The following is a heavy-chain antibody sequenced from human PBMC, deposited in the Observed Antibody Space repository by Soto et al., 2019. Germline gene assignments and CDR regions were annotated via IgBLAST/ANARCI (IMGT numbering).Heavy chain of an antibody. D-gene: IGHD2-2*01. J-gene: IGHJ6*02. V-gene: IGHV4-4*07. Sequence: SETLSLTCTVSGASIRNYYLSWIRQPAGRGLEWIGRFYTSGSPNYNPSLKSRVTMSVDASKNQFSLKLNYVTAADTAVYFCARDSAGCTGGICYADNYFGMDVWGQGTTVTVSS. CDR1: GASIRNYY. CDR3: ARDSAGCTGGICYADNYFGMDV. CDR2: FYTSGSP.